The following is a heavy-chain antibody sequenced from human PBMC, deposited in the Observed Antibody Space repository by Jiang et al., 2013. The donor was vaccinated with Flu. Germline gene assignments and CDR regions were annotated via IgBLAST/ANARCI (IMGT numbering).Heavy chain of an antibody. Sequence: SRGLEWLGRTYYRSKWYNDYAVSVKSRITXNPDTSKNQFSLQLNSVTPEDTAVYYCARVEEHYDYVWGIDRPYYSPPNPNAFDIWGQGTMVTVSS. CDR2: TYYRSKWYN. J-gene: IGHJ3*02. D-gene: IGHD3-16*01. V-gene: IGHV6-1*01. CDR3: ARVEEHYDYVWGIDRPYYSPPNPNAFDI.